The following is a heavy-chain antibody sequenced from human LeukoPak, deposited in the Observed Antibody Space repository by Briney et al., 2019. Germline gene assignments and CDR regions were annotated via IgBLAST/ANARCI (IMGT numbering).Heavy chain of an antibody. J-gene: IGHJ4*02. CDR2: ISYDGSNK. D-gene: IGHD5-24*01. CDR1: GFTFSSYG. Sequence: GGSLRLSCAASGFTFSSYGMHWVRQAPGKGLEWVAVISYDGSNKYYADSVKGRFTISRDNPKNTLYLQMNSLRAEDTAVYYCAKDHGRDGYNFVYWGQGTLVTVSS. CDR3: AKDHGRDGYNFVY. V-gene: IGHV3-30*18.